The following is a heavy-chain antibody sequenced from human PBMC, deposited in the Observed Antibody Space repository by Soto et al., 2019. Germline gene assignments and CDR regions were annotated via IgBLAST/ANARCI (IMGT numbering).Heavy chain of an antibody. J-gene: IGHJ4*02. V-gene: IGHV3-23*01. CDR3: AKESLTIFGWSSPDYYFDY. Sequence: EVQLLESGGGLVQPGGSLRLSCAASGFTFSSYAMSWVRQAPGKGLEWVSAISGSGGSTYYADSVKGRFTISRDNSKNTLYLQMNSLRAEDTAVYYCAKESLTIFGWSSPDYYFDYWGQGTLVTVSS. CDR2: ISGSGGST. D-gene: IGHD3-3*01. CDR1: GFTFSSYA.